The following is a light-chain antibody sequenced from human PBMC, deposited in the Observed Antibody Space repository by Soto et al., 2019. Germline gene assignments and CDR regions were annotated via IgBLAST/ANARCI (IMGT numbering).Light chain of an antibody. J-gene: IGKJ3*01. Sequence: DIQMTQSPSSLSASVGDRLTITCQASHDITSYLNWYQHKPGKAPKLLIYDASILEAGVPPRFSGSGSVTDFTITISGLPPEDVTTYYCQHCDYLPIFGPGTTVDFK. CDR2: DAS. V-gene: IGKV1-33*01. CDR1: HDITSY. CDR3: QHCDYLPI.